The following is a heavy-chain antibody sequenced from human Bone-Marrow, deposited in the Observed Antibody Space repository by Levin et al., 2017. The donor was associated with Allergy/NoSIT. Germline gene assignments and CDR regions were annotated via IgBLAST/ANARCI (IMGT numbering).Heavy chain of an antibody. Sequence: SETLSLTCTVSGGSISSSPYYWVWIRQSPGKGLEWIGSIYYIWKTYYNPSLKSRVTISVDTSKNQFSLKLSSVTAADTAVYYCAREGTPQSWDYWGQGILVTVSS. V-gene: IGHV4-39*07. D-gene: IGHD1-14*01. CDR3: AREGTPQSWDY. CDR2: IYYIWKT. CDR1: GGSISSSPYY. J-gene: IGHJ4*02.